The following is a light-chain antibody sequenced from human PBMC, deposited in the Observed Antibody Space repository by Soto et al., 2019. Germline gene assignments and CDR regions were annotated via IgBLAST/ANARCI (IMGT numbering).Light chain of an antibody. CDR2: EVR. V-gene: IGLV2-14*01. Sequence: ALTQPASVSGSPGQSITISCTGTSSDIGDYDYVSWYQQRPGRAPKLMIYEVRYRPSGVSNRFSGSKSGNTASLTISGLQAEDEADYYCCSYTRTSNHYFFGSGTKSPS. CDR3: CSYTRTSNHYF. CDR1: SSDIGDYDY. J-gene: IGLJ1*01.